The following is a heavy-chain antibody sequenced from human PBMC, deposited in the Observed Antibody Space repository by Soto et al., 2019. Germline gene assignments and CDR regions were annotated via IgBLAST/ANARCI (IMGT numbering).Heavy chain of an antibody. J-gene: IGHJ4*02. V-gene: IGHV1-3*01. Sequence: ASVKVSCKASGYTFTSYAMHWVRQAPGQRLEWMGWINAGNGNTKYSQKFQGRVTITRDTSASTAYMELSSLRSEDTAVYYCARDGHSLGQWLVRPPISTYYYFDYWGQGTLVTVSS. D-gene: IGHD6-19*01. CDR2: INAGNGNT. CDR1: GYTFTSYA. CDR3: ARDGHSLGQWLVRPPISTYYYFDY.